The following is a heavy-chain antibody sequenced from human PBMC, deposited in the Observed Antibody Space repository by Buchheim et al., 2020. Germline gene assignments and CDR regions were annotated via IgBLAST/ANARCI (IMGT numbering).Heavy chain of an antibody. CDR1: GFTFSSYS. D-gene: IGHD3-10*01. Sequence: EVQLVEPGGGLVQPGGSLRLSCAASGFTFSSYSMNWVRQAPGKGLEWVSYISSRSSTIYYADSVKGRFTISRDNAKNSLYLQMNSLRAEDTAVYYCARAVLVWFGEFNYGMDVWGQGTT. CDR3: ARAVLVWFGEFNYGMDV. CDR2: ISSRSSTI. J-gene: IGHJ6*02. V-gene: IGHV3-48*04.